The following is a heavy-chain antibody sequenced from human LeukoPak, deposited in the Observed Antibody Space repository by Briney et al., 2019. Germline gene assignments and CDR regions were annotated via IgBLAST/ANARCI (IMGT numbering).Heavy chain of an antibody. Sequence: PGGSLRLSCAASGFTLSSYWMSWVRQAPGKGLEWVANIKQDGSEKYYVDSVKGRFTISRDNAKNSLYLQMNSLRAEDTAVYYCASSQWLVFNKYFQHWGQGTLVTVSS. V-gene: IGHV3-7*03. CDR2: IKQDGSEK. CDR1: GFTLSSYW. J-gene: IGHJ1*01. D-gene: IGHD6-19*01. CDR3: ASSQWLVFNKYFQH.